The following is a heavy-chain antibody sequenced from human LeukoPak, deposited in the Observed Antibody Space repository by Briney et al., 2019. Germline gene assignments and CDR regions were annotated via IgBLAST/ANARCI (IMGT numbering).Heavy chain of an antibody. Sequence: PGGSLRLSCAASGFTFSSYGMHWVRQAPGKGLEWVGFIRFDLSNKFHADSVKGRFTISRDNSKNTLYLQMNSLRAADTAVYYCAKDLRIAATGTTGDYWGQGTLVTVSS. CDR2: IRFDLSNK. J-gene: IGHJ4*02. CDR1: GFTFSSYG. D-gene: IGHD6-13*01. V-gene: IGHV3-30*02. CDR3: AKDLRIAATGTTGDY.